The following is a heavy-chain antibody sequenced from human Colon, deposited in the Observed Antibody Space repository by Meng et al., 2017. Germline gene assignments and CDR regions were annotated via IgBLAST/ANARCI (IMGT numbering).Heavy chain of an antibody. CDR1: GFAFSDYE. CDR3: AKVFWAATFHDSFDF. V-gene: IGHV3-48*03. J-gene: IGHJ3*01. Sequence: GESLKISCEASGFAFSDYEMDWVRQAPGEGLEWISYITGSGSTIYYADSVKGRFTISRDNAKNTLFLQMNSLRGDDTAVYYCAKVFWAATFHDSFDFWGQGTMVTVSS. CDR2: ITGSGSTI. D-gene: IGHD2/OR15-2a*01.